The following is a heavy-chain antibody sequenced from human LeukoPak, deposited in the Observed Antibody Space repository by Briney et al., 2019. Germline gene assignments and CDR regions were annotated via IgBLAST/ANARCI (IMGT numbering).Heavy chain of an antibody. Sequence: PGGSLRLSCAASGFIFDTYGMHWVRQAPGKGLEWVAVISYDGSNEFYADSVKGRFTISRDNSKNTLYLQMSSLRPEDTAVYYCAKDEFRQETTTPGFWGQGTLVTVSS. D-gene: IGHD4-17*01. CDR1: GFIFDTYG. J-gene: IGHJ4*02. V-gene: IGHV3-30*18. CDR2: ISYDGSNE. CDR3: AKDEFRQETTTPGF.